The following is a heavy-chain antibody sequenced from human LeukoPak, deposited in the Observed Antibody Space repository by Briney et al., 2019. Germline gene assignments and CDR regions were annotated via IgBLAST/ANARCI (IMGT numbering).Heavy chain of an antibody. D-gene: IGHD5-18*01. Sequence: KPGGSLRLSCAASGFTFSSYSMNWVRQAPGKGLEWVSSISSSSSYIYYADSVKGRFTISRDNAKNSLYLQMNSLRAEDTAVYYCARSVDTAMVTPDYWGQGTLVTVSS. CDR1: GFTFSSYS. J-gene: IGHJ4*02. CDR2: ISSSSSYI. V-gene: IGHV3-21*01. CDR3: ARSVDTAMVTPDY.